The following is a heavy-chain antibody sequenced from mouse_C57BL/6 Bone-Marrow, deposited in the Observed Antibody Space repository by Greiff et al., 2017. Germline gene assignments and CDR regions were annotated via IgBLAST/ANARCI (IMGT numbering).Heavy chain of an antibody. V-gene: IGHV1-81*01. Sequence: VKLVESGAELARPGASVKLSCKASGYTFPSYGISWVKQRTGQGLEWIGEIYPRSGNTYYNEKFKGKATLTADKSSSTAYMELRSLTSEDSAVYFCASNGYHWYFDVWGTGTTVTVSS. D-gene: IGHD2-2*01. CDR2: IYPRSGNT. J-gene: IGHJ1*03. CDR3: ASNGYHWYFDV. CDR1: GYTFPSYG.